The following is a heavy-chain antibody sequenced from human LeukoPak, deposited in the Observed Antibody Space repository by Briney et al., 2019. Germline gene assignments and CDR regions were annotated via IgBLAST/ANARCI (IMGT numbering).Heavy chain of an antibody. V-gene: IGHV4-4*02. J-gene: IGHJ4*02. D-gene: IGHD4-17*01. Sequence: SSETLSLTCAVSGGSISSSNWWSWVRQPPGKGLEWIGEIYHSGSTNYNPSLKSRVTISVDKSKNQFSLKLSSVTAADTAVYYCASRRESYGDYYYFDYWGQGTLVTVSS. CDR1: GGSISSSNW. CDR2: IYHSGST. CDR3: ASRRESYGDYYYFDY.